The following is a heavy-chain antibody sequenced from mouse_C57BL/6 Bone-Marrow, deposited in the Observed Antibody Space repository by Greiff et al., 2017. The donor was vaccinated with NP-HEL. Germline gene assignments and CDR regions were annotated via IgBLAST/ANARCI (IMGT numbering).Heavy chain of an antibody. Sequence: VQLQQSGPELVKPGASVKLSCKASGYTFTSYDINWVKQRPRQGLEWIGWIYPRDGSTKYNEKFKGQATLTVDTSSSTAYMELHSLTSEDSAVYFCARPSYYSTSYWYFDVWGTGTTVTVSS. J-gene: IGHJ1*03. CDR1: GYTFTSYD. D-gene: IGHD2-5*01. CDR3: ARPSYYSTSYWYFDV. V-gene: IGHV1-85*01. CDR2: IYPRDGST.